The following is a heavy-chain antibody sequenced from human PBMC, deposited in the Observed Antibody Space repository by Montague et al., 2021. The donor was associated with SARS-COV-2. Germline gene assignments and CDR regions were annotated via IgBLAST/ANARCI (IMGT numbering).Heavy chain of an antibody. V-gene: IGHV4-59*01. Sequence: NYNPSLKSRVTISVDTSNNQFSLKLKSMSAADTAVYYCARVGNYLGVYCGQGILGTVSS. CDR3: ARVGNYLGVY. J-gene: IGHJ4*02. D-gene: IGHD3-10*01.